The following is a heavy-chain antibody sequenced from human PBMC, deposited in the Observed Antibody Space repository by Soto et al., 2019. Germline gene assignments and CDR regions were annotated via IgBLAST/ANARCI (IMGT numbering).Heavy chain of an antibody. CDR3: AKSPQWVAKGGMDV. CDR1: GFTFSSYG. CDR2: ISNDGIKK. Sequence: GGSLRLSCAASGFTFSSYGVHWVRQAPGKGLEWVAVISNDGIKKNYGESAKGRFTISRDNSKNTLYLQMNSLRTEDTAVYYCAKSPQWVAKGGMDVWGQGTTVTVSS. V-gene: IGHV3-30*18. J-gene: IGHJ6*02. D-gene: IGHD1-26*01.